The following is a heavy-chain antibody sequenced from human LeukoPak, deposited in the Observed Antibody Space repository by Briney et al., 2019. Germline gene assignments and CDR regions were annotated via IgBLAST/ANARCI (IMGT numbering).Heavy chain of an antibody. CDR2: IRPDGSEG. J-gene: IGHJ4*02. Sequence: GGSLRLSCTTSGITFSNSWMSWVRQAPGKGLEWVATIRPDGSEGYYADSVRGRFTISRDNSKNSFYLQMNSLRAEDTAVYYCARDLMGIAYHGAFYYWGQGTLVTVSS. CDR1: GITFSNSW. V-gene: IGHV3-7*03. CDR3: ARDLMGIAYHGAFYY. D-gene: IGHD6-13*01.